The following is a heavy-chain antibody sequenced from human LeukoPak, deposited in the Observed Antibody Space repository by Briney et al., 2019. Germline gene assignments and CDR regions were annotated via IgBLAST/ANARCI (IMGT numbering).Heavy chain of an antibody. D-gene: IGHD3-10*01. CDR2: IYYSGST. CDR3: ARGAASTYYGSGSYGLFDS. CDR1: GGSISNYY. J-gene: IGHJ3*02. Sequence: PSETLSLTCTVSGGSISNYYWSWIRQPPGKGLEWIGYIYYSGSTKYNPSLKSRITISLDTSNKEFSLELSSVTAADTAVYYCARGAASTYYGSGSYGLFDSWGQGTMVTVSS. V-gene: IGHV4-59*08.